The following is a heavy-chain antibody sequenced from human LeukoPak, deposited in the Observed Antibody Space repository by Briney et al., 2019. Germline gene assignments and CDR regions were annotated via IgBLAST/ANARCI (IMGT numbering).Heavy chain of an antibody. CDR2: ISHSGRTM. CDR3: ARDSIVRGNIGNDMDV. J-gene: IGHJ6*03. V-gene: IGHV3-11*01. CDR1: GFTFSDYY. D-gene: IGHD2-8*01. Sequence: GGSLRLSCAASGFTFSDYYMSWIRQAPGKGLEWVSYISHSGRTMYYADSVKGRFTISRDNARNSLYLQMNSLRAGDTAVYYCARDSIVRGNIGNDMDVWGKGTTVTVSS.